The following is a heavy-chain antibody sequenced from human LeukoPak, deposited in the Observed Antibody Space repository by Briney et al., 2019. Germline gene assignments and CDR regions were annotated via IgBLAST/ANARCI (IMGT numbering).Heavy chain of an antibody. CDR3: AKDFWSGYYPNY. V-gene: IGHV3-23*01. J-gene: IGHJ4*02. Sequence: GGSLRLSCAASGFTFSDYYMSWVRQAPGKGLEWVSGSGSGGSTYYADSVKGRFTISRDNSKNTLYLQMNSLRAEDTAVYYCAKDFWSGYYPNYWGQGTLVTVSS. CDR2: SGSGGST. CDR1: GFTFSDYY. D-gene: IGHD3-3*01.